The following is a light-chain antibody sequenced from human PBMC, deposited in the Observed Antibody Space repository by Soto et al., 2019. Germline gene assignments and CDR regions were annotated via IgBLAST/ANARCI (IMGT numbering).Light chain of an antibody. V-gene: IGKV1-5*01. Sequence: DIPLTQSPSTLSASVGDRVTITCRASQSMSNWLAGYQQKPGKAPKLLISVDSSLQIGVPSKFSGSGSGTAFTLTISSQQPDECSTYYCQQYYIYCSFDQGTKVEIK. CDR1: QSMSNW. CDR2: VDS. CDR3: QQYYIYCS. J-gene: IGKJ2*01.